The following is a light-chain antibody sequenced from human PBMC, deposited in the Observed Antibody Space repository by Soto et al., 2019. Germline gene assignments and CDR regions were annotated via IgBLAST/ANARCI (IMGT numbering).Light chain of an antibody. Sequence: QSALTQPASVSGSPGQSITISCTGTSSDVGGYKYVSWCQQHPGKVPKLMIYEVSNRPSGVSNRFSGSKSGNTASLTISGLQAEDEADYYCSSYTSSTKVVFGGGTKLTVL. CDR1: SSDVGGYKY. CDR3: SSYTSSTKVV. J-gene: IGLJ2*01. V-gene: IGLV2-14*01. CDR2: EVS.